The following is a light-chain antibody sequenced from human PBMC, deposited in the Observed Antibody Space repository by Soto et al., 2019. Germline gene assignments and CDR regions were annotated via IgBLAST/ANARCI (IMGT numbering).Light chain of an antibody. CDR1: QDISNY. Sequence: DIQMTQSPSSLSASVGDRVTITCQASQDISNYLNWYQQKLGKAPKLLIYDASNLETGVPSRFSGSGSGTDFTFTISSLQPEDIAEYYCQQYDNLPFTFGPGTKVDIK. V-gene: IGKV1-33*01. CDR3: QQYDNLPFT. CDR2: DAS. J-gene: IGKJ3*01.